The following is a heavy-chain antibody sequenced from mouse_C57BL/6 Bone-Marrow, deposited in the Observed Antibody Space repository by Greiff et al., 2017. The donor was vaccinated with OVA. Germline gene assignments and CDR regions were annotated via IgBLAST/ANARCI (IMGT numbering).Heavy chain of an antibody. CDR2: ISYDGSN. Sequence: VQLKQSGPGLVKPSQSLSLTCSVPGYSITSGYYWNWIRQFPGNKLEWMGYISYDGSNNYNPSLKNRISITRDTSKNQFFLKLNSVTTEDTATYYCARDYYGSSYVEDAMDYWGQGTSVTVSS. D-gene: IGHD1-1*01. V-gene: IGHV3-6*01. CDR1: GYSITSGYY. CDR3: ARDYYGSSYVEDAMDY. J-gene: IGHJ4*01.